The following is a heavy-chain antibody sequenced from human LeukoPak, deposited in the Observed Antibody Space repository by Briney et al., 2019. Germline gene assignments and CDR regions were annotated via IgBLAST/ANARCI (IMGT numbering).Heavy chain of an antibody. J-gene: IGHJ3*02. Sequence: GETLKISCKASGYRFTSYWIGWVRQMPGKGLEWMGIIYPGDSDTRYSPSFQGQVTISADKSISTAYLQWSSLKASDTAMYYCARPEEHGDYVHDAFDIWGQGTMVTVSS. CDR1: GYRFTSYW. D-gene: IGHD4-17*01. CDR2: IYPGDSDT. CDR3: ARPEEHGDYVHDAFDI. V-gene: IGHV5-51*01.